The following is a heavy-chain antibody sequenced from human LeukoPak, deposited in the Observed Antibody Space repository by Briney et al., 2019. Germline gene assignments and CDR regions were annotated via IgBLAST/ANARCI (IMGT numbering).Heavy chain of an antibody. CDR3: ARVRWELGAFDI. J-gene: IGHJ3*02. V-gene: IGHV1-18*01. Sequence: ASVKVSCKASGYTFTSYGISWVRQTPGQGLEWMGLISAYNGNTKYAQKFQGRVTMTTDTSTSTAYMELRSLRSDDTAVYYCARVRWELGAFDIWGQGTMVTVSS. CDR2: ISAYNGNT. D-gene: IGHD1-26*01. CDR1: GYTFTSYG.